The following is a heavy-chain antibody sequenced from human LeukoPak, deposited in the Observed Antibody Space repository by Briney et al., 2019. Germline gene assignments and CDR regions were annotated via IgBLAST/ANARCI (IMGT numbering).Heavy chain of an antibody. J-gene: IGHJ4*02. V-gene: IGHV4-39*01. CDR1: GGSISSSSYY. CDR3: ARHDLVVTATILDY. D-gene: IGHD2-21*02. Sequence: SETLSLTCTVSGGSISSSSYYWDWIRQPPGKGLEWIGSIYYSGSTYYNPFLKSRVTISVDTSKNQFSLKLSSVTAADTAVYYCARHDLVVTATILDYWGQGTLVTVSS. CDR2: IYYSGST.